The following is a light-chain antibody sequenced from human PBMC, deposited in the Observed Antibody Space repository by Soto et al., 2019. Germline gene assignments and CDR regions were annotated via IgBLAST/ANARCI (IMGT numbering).Light chain of an antibody. V-gene: IGKV3-11*01. CDR1: QSVSSS. CDR3: QHGSTWPWT. J-gene: IGKJ1*01. Sequence: EIAVKKSPSTLFASPADIATLSCRASQSVSSSLAWYQQKLGQAPRLLIYEASDRATGIPARFSGSGSGTDFTLIISSLEPEDFAVYYCQHGSTWPWTFGQGTKVEIK. CDR2: EAS.